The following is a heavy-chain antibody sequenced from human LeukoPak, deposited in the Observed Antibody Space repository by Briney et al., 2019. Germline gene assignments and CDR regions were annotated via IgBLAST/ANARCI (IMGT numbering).Heavy chain of an antibody. CDR3: TRENGDYAYDH. V-gene: IGHV4-59*02. D-gene: IGHD4-17*01. CDR2: IHHSGSS. CDR1: GGSVSFDY. J-gene: IGHJ4*02. Sequence: SETLSLTCTVSGGSVSFDYWSWIRQPPGKGLEWVGSIHHSGSSNYNSSLKSRVTLSLDTSKNQFSLRLSSVTVADTAVYYCTRENGDYAYDHWGQGTRVIVSS.